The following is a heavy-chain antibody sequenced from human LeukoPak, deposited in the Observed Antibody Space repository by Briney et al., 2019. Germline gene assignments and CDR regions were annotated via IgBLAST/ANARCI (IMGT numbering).Heavy chain of an antibody. D-gene: IGHD4-17*01. V-gene: IGHV3-73*01. CDR3: TRTTVTMADWFDP. CDR1: GFTFSGSA. CDR2: IRTKGKSYAT. Sequence: GGSLRLSCAASGFTFSGSAMHWVRQASGKGLEWVGRIRTKGKSYATEYAASVKGRFIISRDDLKNTAYLQMNSLKIEDTAVYYCTRTTVTMADWFDPWGQGTLVTVSS. J-gene: IGHJ5*02.